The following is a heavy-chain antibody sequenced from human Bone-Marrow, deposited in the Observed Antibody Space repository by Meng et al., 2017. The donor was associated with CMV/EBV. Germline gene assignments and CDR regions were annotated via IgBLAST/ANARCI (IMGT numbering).Heavy chain of an antibody. CDR3: ARLIAALKRSREV. CDR2: ISYDGSNK. J-gene: IGHJ6*02. CDR1: GFTFSSYG. Sequence: GGSLRLSCAASGFTFSSYGMHWVRQAPGKGLEWVAVISYDGSNKYYADSVKGRFTISRDNSKNTLYLQMNSLRAEDTAVYYCARLIAALKRSREVSGQGTTVT. D-gene: IGHD6-6*01. V-gene: IGHV3-30*12.